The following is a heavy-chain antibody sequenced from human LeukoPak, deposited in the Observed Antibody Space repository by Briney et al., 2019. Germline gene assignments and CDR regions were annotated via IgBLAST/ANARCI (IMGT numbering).Heavy chain of an antibody. CDR3: AKDADIVASAFDI. Sequence: TGGSLRLSCAASGFTFSSYGMHWVRQAPGKGPEWVAFIRYDGSNKYYADSVKGRFTISRDNSKNTLYLQMNSLRAEDTAVYYCAKDADIVASAFDIWGQGTMVTVSS. CDR2: IRYDGSNK. D-gene: IGHD2-15*01. CDR1: GFTFSSYG. J-gene: IGHJ3*02. V-gene: IGHV3-30*02.